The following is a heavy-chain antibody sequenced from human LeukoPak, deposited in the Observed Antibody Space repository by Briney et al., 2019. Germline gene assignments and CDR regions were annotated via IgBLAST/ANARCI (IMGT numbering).Heavy chain of an antibody. CDR1: GGTFSSYA. CDR3: ARWGMASGFDP. D-gene: IGHD3-16*01. V-gene: IGHV1-69*04. CDR2: IIPILGIA. Sequence: GASVKVSCKASGGTFSSYAISWVRQAPGQGLEWMGRIIPILGIANYAQKFQGRVTITADKSTSTAYMELSSLRSEDTAVYYCARWGMASGFDPWGQGTLVTVSS. J-gene: IGHJ5*02.